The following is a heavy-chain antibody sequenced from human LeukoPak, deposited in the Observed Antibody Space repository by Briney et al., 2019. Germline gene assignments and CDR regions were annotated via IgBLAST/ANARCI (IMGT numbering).Heavy chain of an antibody. D-gene: IGHD3-22*01. Sequence: LETLSLTCTVSVVSISGDYSGSVRQTPREGRGWGGYIYYSGSTNYNPSLKSRVTISVDTSKNQFSLKLSSVTAADTAVYYCARDCSGYNWYFDLWGRGTLVTVSS. CDR3: ARDCSGYNWYFDL. J-gene: IGHJ2*01. V-gene: IGHV4-59*01. CDR1: VVSISGDY. CDR2: IYYSGST.